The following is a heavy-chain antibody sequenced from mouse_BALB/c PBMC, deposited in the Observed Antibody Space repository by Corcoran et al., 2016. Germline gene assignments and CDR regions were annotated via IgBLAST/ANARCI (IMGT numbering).Heavy chain of an antibody. CDR1: GYAFTNYW. V-gene: IGHV1-63*01. CDR3: ARFFGSSYD. D-gene: IGHD1-1*01. Sequence: QVQLQQSGAELVRPGTSGKISCKASGYAFTNYWLGWVKQRPGHGLEWIGDIYPGSGNTYYNEKFKGKATLTADKSSSTAYMQLSSLTSEDSAVYFCARFFGSSYDWGQGTTLTVSS. CDR2: IYPGSGNT. J-gene: IGHJ2*01.